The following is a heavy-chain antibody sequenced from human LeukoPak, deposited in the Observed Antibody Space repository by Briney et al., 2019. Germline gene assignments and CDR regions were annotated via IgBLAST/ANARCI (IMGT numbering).Heavy chain of an antibody. Sequence: TASETLSLTCTVSGGSISSSSYYWGWIRQPPGKGLEWIGSIYYSGSTYYNPSLKSRVTISVDTSKNQFSLKLSSVTAAGTAVYYCASLRERSYYARGFDYWGQGTLVTVSS. V-gene: IGHV4-39*01. CDR2: IYYSGST. CDR3: ASLRERSYYARGFDY. D-gene: IGHD1-26*01. CDR1: GGSISSSSYY. J-gene: IGHJ4*02.